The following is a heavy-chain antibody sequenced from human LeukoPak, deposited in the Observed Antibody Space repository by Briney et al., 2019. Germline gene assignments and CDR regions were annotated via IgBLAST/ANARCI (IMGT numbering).Heavy chain of an antibody. CDR3: ARRSSSYYDFWSGPSPDLYFDY. J-gene: IGHJ4*02. CDR2: IYPGDSDT. Sequence: GESLKISCKGSGYSFTSYWIGWVRQMPGKGLEWMGIIYPGDSDTRYSPSFQGQVTISADKSISTAYLQWSSLKASDTAMYYCARRSSSYYDFWSGPSPDLYFDYWDQGTLVTVSS. CDR1: GYSFTSYW. V-gene: IGHV5-51*01. D-gene: IGHD3-3*01.